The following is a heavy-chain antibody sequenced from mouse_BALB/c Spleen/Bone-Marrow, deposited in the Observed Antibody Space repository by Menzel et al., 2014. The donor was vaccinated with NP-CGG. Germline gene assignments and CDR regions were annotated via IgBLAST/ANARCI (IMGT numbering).Heavy chain of an antibody. CDR2: ISGDGRXT. Sequence: DVMLVESGGGLVKSGGSLKLSCAASGFSFSNYGMSWVRQTPEKRLEWVATISGDGRXTFYSDGVRGRFTISRDNAKDNLYLQLSSLRSADTALYYCARHAYYDQTEVSFVYWGQGTLVTVSA. CDR1: GFSFSNYG. CDR3: ARHAYYDQTEVSFVY. D-gene: IGHD2-4*01. J-gene: IGHJ3*01. V-gene: IGHV5-9-2*01.